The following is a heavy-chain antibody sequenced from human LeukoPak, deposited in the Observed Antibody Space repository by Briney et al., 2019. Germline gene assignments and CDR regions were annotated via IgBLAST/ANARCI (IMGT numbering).Heavy chain of an antibody. D-gene: IGHD6-13*01. J-gene: IGHJ6*02. CDR3: ARGARYSSNYGMDV. Sequence: GGSLRLSCAASGFTFSSYAMHWVRQAPCKGLEWVAVISYDGSNKYYADSVKGRFAISRDNSKNTLYLQMNSLRAEDTAVYYCARGARYSSNYGMDVWGQGTTATVPS. V-gene: IGHV3-30*09. CDR1: GFTFSSYA. CDR2: ISYDGSNK.